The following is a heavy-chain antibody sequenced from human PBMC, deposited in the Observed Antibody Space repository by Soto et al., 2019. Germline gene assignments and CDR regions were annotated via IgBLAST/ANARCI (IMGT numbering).Heavy chain of an antibody. Sequence: EVQLVESGGGLVQPGGSLRLSCAASGFTFSDYYMNWVRQAPGKGLEWVGRSRNKANIYTKEYAASVRGRFTISRDDSKNSLYLHKKSLRTEDTAVYYCARDLSPNFPGLDVWGQGTKVTVSS. D-gene: IGHD7-27*01. CDR1: GFTFSDYY. CDR2: SRNKANIYTK. CDR3: ARDLSPNFPGLDV. J-gene: IGHJ6*02. V-gene: IGHV3-72*01.